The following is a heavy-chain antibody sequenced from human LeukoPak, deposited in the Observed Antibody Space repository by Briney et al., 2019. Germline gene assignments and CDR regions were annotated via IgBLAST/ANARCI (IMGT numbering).Heavy chain of an antibody. CDR1: GGSISSYY. J-gene: IGHJ3*02. D-gene: IGHD2-2*01. Sequence: SETLSLTCTVSGGSISSYYWSWIRQPPGKGLEWIGYIYYSGSTNYNPSLKSRVTISVDTSKNQFSLKLSPVTAADTAVYYCARHEEYCSSTSCYFGAFDIWGQGTMVTVSS. CDR3: ARHEEYCSSTSCYFGAFDI. CDR2: IYYSGST. V-gene: IGHV4-59*08.